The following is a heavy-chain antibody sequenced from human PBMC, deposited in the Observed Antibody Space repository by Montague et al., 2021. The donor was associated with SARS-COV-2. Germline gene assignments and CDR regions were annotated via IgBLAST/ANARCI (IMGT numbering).Heavy chain of an antibody. CDR1: GFTFSDFE. V-gene: IGHV3-48*03. J-gene: IGHJ4*02. D-gene: IGHD1-7*01. Sequence: SLRLSCAVSGFTFSDFEMNWVRQAPGKGLEWLSYISSTGTTEHYADSVRGRFTISRDDARNSLYLQMNSLRAEDTAVYYCAREQPYNWNYDRPHFDYWGQGTLVTVSS. CDR2: ISSTGTTE. CDR3: AREQPYNWNYDRPHFDY.